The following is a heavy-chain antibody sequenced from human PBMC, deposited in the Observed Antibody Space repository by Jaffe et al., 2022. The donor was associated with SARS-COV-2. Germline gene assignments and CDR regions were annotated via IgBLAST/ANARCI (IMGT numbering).Heavy chain of an antibody. V-gene: IGHV3-15*05. CDR1: GFTFNNAW. Sequence: EVQLVESGGGLVEPGGSLRLSCAASGFTFNNAWMSWVRQGPGKGLEWVARIKSKTDDGTRDFAAPAKGRFTISRDDSKNTVYLQMNSLKTEDTALYYCTAGTGKSDFDYWGLGTLVTVSS. CDR3: TAGTGKSDFDY. CDR2: IKSKTDDGTR. D-gene: IGHD3-9*01. J-gene: IGHJ4*02.